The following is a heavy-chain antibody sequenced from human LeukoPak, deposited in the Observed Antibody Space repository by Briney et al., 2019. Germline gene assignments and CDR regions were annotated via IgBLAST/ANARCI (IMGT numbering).Heavy chain of an antibody. CDR3: ARAQTYYDSSGQAY. J-gene: IGHJ4*02. Sequence: GGSLRLSCAASRFTFRHYGIHWARQAPDKGLEWVAVISYDGSNKYFVDSVKGRFTISRDNSKNTLYLQMNSLRAEDTAVYYCARAQTYYDSSGQAYWGQGTLVTVSS. V-gene: IGHV3-30*03. D-gene: IGHD3-22*01. CDR2: ISYDGSNK. CDR1: RFTFRHYG.